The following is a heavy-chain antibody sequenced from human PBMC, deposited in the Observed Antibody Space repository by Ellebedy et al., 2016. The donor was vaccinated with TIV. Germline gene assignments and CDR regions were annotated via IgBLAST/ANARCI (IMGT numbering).Heavy chain of an antibody. J-gene: IGHJ4*02. V-gene: IGHV3-30*02. Sequence: GGSLRLXXVASGFTFSSYGIHWIRQAPGRGLEWVALIRSDGTNKFYADSVKGRFTISRDNSKNTLFLQMNSLRAEDTAVYYCARAPFNWNYFDYWGQGTLVTVSS. CDR3: ARAPFNWNYFDY. CDR2: IRSDGTNK. D-gene: IGHD1-20*01. CDR1: GFTFSSYG.